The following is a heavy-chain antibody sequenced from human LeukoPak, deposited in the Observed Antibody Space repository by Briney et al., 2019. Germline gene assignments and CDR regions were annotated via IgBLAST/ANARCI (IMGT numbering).Heavy chain of an antibody. CDR1: GYTFTGYY. D-gene: IGHD3-3*01. V-gene: IGHV1-2*02. CDR3: ARDLQPYDFPHAFDI. CDR2: INPNSGGT. Sequence: ASVKVSCKASGYTFTGYYMHWVRQAPGQGLEWMGWINPNSGGTNYAQKFQGRVTMTRDTSISTAYMELSRLRSDDTAVYYCARDLQPYDFPHAFDIWGQRTMVTVSS. J-gene: IGHJ3*02.